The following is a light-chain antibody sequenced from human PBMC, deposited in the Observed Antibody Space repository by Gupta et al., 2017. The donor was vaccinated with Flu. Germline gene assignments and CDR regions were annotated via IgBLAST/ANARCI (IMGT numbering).Light chain of an antibody. Sequence: IVLTQSPATLSLSPGETATLSCRASQSVSSYLAWYQHKPGLAPRLLIYDASKRATGSPARYSGSGYGKYCTITISSLEQEECDVYYCQQSRNGHQRVITFGHGTKVDIK. V-gene: IGKV3-11*01. CDR3: QQSRNGHQRVIT. CDR1: QSVSSY. CDR2: DAS. J-gene: IGKJ3*01.